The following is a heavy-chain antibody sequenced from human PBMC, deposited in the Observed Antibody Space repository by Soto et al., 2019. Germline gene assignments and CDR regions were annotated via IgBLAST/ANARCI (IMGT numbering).Heavy chain of an antibody. CDR1: GGSISSGGYS. J-gene: IGHJ6*03. CDR2: IYFRGNT. CDR3: AREQREEEHCSSTSCYRYYYYYMDV. D-gene: IGHD2-2*02. V-gene: IGHV4-30-2*03. Sequence: SETLSLTCAFSGGSISSGGYSWSWIRQPPGKGLEWIGSIYFRGNTYYNPSLQTRVTISLDTSKSQFSLKLSSVTAADTAVYYCAREQREEEHCSSTSCYRYYYYYMDVWGKGTTVTVSS.